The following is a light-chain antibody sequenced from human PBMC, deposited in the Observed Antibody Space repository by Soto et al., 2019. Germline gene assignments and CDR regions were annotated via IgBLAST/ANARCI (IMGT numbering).Light chain of an antibody. V-gene: IGKV3-11*01. CDR2: DVS. Sequence: IVLTQSPATLSLSPGERATLSCRASQSVSGYLAWYQQKPGQAPRLLIYDVSSRATGIPARFSGSGSGTDFTLTISGLEPEDVALYYCQQRSLGTFGPGTKVDIK. CDR1: QSVSGY. J-gene: IGKJ3*01. CDR3: QQRSLGT.